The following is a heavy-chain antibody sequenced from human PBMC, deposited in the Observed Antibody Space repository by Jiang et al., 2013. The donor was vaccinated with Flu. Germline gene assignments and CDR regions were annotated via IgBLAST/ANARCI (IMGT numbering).Heavy chain of an antibody. J-gene: IGHJ5*02. CDR2: INTNTGNP. CDR3: ARQWTSAYLPSYIRGNWFDP. Sequence: QSGSELKKPGASVKVSCKASGYTFTSYAMNWVRQAPGQGLEWMGWINTNTGNPTYAQGFTGRFVFSLDTSVSTAYLQISSLKAEDTAVYYCARQWTSAYLPSYIRGNWFDPWGQGTLVTVSS. CDR1: GYTFTSYA. D-gene: IGHD3-10*02. V-gene: IGHV7-4-1*02.